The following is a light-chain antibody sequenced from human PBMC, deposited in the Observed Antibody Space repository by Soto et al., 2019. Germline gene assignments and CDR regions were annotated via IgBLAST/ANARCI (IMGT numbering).Light chain of an antibody. V-gene: IGKV4-1*01. CDR1: QSVLYSSNNKNY. Sequence: DLVLPQSPDYLAVSQGERATIHCNSSQSVLYSSNNKNYLAWYQQKAGQPPKLLIYWASTRESGVPDRFSGSGSGTDFTLTISSLQAEDVAVYYCQQYYSTPLTFGGGTKVDI. J-gene: IGKJ4*01. CDR2: WAS. CDR3: QQYYSTPLT.